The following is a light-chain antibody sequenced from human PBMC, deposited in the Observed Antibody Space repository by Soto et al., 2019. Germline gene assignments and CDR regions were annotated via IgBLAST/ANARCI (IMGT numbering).Light chain of an antibody. CDR1: QSVSSY. V-gene: IGKV3-20*01. CDR2: DAS. CDR3: QQYGSSGT. J-gene: IGKJ1*01. Sequence: DIVLKQSPATLSLSPGERATLSCRASQSVSSYLAWYQQKPGQAPRLLIYDASNRATGIPDRFSGSGSGTDFTLTISRLEPEDFAVYYCQQYGSSGTFGQGTKVDIK.